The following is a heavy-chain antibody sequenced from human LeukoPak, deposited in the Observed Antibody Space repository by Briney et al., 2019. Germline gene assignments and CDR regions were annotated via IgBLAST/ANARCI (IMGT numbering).Heavy chain of an antibody. CDR3: AKILAAAGYRFDY. D-gene: IGHD6-13*01. J-gene: IGHJ4*02. CDR1: GFTVSSNY. CDR2: IYSGGST. Sequence: GSLRLSCAASGFTVSSNYMSWVRQAPGKGLEWVSVIYSGGSTYYADSVKGRFTISRDNSKNTLYLQMNSLRAEDTAVYYCAKILAAAGYRFDYWGQGTLVTVSS. V-gene: IGHV3-53*01.